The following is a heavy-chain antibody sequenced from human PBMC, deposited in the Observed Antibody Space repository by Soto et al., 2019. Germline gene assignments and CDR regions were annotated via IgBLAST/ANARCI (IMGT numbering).Heavy chain of an antibody. CDR1: GGSISSSSYY. V-gene: IGHV4-39*07. CDR2: IYYSGST. CDR3: ARVEGRLLWFGESPYDAFDI. J-gene: IGHJ3*02. Sequence: SETLSLTCTVSGGSISSSSYYWGWIRQPPGKGLEWIGSIYYSGSTYYNPSLKSRVTISVDTSKNQFSLKLSSVTAADTAVYYCARVEGRLLWFGESPYDAFDIWGQGTMVTVSS. D-gene: IGHD3-10*01.